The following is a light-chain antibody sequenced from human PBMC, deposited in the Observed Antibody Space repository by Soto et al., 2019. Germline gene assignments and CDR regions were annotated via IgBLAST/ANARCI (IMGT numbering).Light chain of an antibody. J-gene: IGKJ3*01. CDR1: QSVSSS. CDR3: QQYNNWPPFT. V-gene: IGKV3-15*01. CDR2: GAS. Sequence: EIVMTQSPATRSVSPGERATLSCRASQSVSSSLAWYQQKPGQAPRLLIYGASTRATGIPARFSGSGSGTEFTLTISSLQSEDFAVYYCQQYNNWPPFTFGPGTKVDIK.